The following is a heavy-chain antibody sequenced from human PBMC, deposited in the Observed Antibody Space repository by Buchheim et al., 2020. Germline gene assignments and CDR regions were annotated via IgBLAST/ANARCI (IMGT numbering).Heavy chain of an antibody. J-gene: IGHJ4*02. CDR3: ADGGWSFDY. CDR2: INHRGVT. Sequence: QVQPQQRGAGLLKPSETLSLTCAVDGGSFSGYYWTWMRQIPGKGLEWIGEINHRGVTQYNPSLQSRVTLSADTSKNEVSLKLSSVTAADTAVYYCADGGWSFDYWGQGTL. V-gene: IGHV4-34*01. D-gene: IGHD3-16*01. CDR1: GGSFSGYY.